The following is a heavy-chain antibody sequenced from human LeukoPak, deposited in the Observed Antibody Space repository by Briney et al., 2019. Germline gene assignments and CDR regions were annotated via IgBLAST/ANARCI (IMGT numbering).Heavy chain of an antibody. CDR3: ARALPASPPGRY. Sequence: SETLSLTCAVYGGSFSGYYWSWIRQPPGKGLEWIGEINHSGSTNYNPSLKSRVTISVDTSKNQFSLKLSSVTAADTAVYYCARALPASPPGRYWGQGTLVTVPS. CDR2: INHSGST. V-gene: IGHV4-34*01. D-gene: IGHD2-21*02. J-gene: IGHJ4*02. CDR1: GGSFSGYY.